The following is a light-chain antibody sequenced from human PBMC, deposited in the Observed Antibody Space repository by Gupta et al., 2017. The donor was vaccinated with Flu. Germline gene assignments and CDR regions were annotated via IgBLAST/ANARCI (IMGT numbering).Light chain of an antibody. CDR3: QQYNSYSWT. J-gene: IGKJ1*01. Sequence: PSTLSASVGDRVTITCRASQSISSWLARYQQKPGKAPKLLIYKASSLESGVPSRFSGSGSGTEFTLTISSLQPDDFATYYCQQYNSYSWTFGQGTKVEIK. V-gene: IGKV1-5*03. CDR1: QSISSW. CDR2: KAS.